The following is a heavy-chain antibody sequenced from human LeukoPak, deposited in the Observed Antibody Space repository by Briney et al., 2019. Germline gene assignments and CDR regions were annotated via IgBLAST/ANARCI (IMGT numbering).Heavy chain of an antibody. CDR2: IIPIFDTA. CDR1: GGTFSSYA. Sequence: ASVKVSCKASGGTFSSYAISWVRQAPGQGLEWMGGIIPIFDTANYAHKFQGRVTITADESTSTAYMELSSLRSEDTAVYYCASPILSPRDYMDVWGKGTTVTVSS. CDR3: ASPILSPRDYMDV. D-gene: IGHD3-3*01. V-gene: IGHV1-69*13. J-gene: IGHJ6*03.